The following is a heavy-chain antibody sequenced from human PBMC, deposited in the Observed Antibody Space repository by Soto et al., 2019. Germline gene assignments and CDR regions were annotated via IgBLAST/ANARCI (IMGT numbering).Heavy chain of an antibody. D-gene: IGHD5-18*01. CDR2: IKSKTDGGTT. J-gene: IGHJ6*02. CDR3: TTESGYSYGYYYYYGMDV. CDR1: GFTFSNAW. Sequence: PGGSLRLSCAASGFTFSNAWMNWVRQAPGKGLEWVGRIKSKTDGGTTDYAAPVKGRFTISRDDSKNTLYLQMNSLKTEDTAVYYCTTESGYSYGYYYYYGMDVSGQGTTVTVSS. V-gene: IGHV3-15*07.